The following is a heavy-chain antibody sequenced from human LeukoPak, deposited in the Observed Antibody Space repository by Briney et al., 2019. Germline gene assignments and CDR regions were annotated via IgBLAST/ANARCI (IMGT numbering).Heavy chain of an antibody. CDR1: GFTFSSYS. Sequence: PGGSLRLSCAASGFTFSSYSMNWVRQAPGKGLEWVSSISSSSSYIYYADSVKGRFTISRDNAKNSLYLQMNSLRAEDTAVYYWALLGGYGDPRDYWGQGTLVTVSS. CDR3: ALLGGYGDPRDY. D-gene: IGHD4-17*01. CDR2: ISSSSSYI. J-gene: IGHJ4*02. V-gene: IGHV3-21*01.